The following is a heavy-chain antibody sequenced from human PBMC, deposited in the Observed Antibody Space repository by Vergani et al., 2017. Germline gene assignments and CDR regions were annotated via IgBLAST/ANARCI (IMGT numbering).Heavy chain of an antibody. V-gene: IGHV4-34*01. J-gene: IGHJ4*02. CDR3: ARVFNSGSFGY. Sequence: QVQLQQWGAGLLKPSETLSLTCAVYGGSFSGYYWSWIRQPPGKGLEWIGEINHSGSTNYNPSLKSRVTISVDTSKNHFSLKLSSVTAADTAVYYCARVFNSGSFGYWGQGTLVTVSS. D-gene: IGHD1-26*01. CDR2: INHSGST. CDR1: GGSFSGYY.